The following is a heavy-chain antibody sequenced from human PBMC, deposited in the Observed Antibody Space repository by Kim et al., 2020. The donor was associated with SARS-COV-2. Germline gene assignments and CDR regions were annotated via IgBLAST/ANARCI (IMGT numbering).Heavy chain of an antibody. V-gene: IGHV3-7*01. Sequence: GGSLRLSCAASGFTFSSYWMSWVRQAPGKGLEWVANIKQDGSEKYYVDSVKGRFTISRDNAKNSLYLQMNSLRAEDTAVYYCARERGWGMTTVVTPPGYWGQGTLVTVSS. CDR2: IKQDGSEK. CDR3: ARERGWGMTTVVTPPGY. CDR1: GFTFSSYW. D-gene: IGHD4-17*01. J-gene: IGHJ4*02.